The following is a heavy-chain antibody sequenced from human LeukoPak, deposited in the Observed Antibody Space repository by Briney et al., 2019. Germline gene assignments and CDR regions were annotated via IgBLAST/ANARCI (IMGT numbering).Heavy chain of an antibody. V-gene: IGHV1-18*01. CDR1: GYTFNNYG. Sequence: ASVKVSCKASGYTFNNYGISWVRQAPGQGLEWMGWVTSYNGDTNYAQKFQGRVTMSTDTSTSTAYMELSSLRSEDTAVYYCARAAPGIAAAGTFPDYWGQGTLVTVSS. J-gene: IGHJ4*02. CDR2: VTSYNGDT. D-gene: IGHD6-13*01. CDR3: ARAAPGIAAAGTFPDY.